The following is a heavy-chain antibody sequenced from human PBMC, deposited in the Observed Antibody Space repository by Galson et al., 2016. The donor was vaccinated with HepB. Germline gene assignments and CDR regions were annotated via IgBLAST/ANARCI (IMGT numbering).Heavy chain of an antibody. CDR3: ATPTLTPPV. J-gene: IGHJ3*01. V-gene: IGHV3-48*02. Sequence: SLRLSCAASGFSFNSFPMNWVRQAPGKGLEWVAHISTGGSTLYYADSVKGRFTISRDNAKDSLYLQMNSLRDEDTAVYYCATPTLTPPVWGQGTMVTVSS. CDR1: GFSFNSFP. CDR2: ISTGGSTL. D-gene: IGHD4-17*01.